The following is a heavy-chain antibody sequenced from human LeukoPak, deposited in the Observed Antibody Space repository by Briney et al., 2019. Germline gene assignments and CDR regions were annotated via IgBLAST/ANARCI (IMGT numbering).Heavy chain of an antibody. V-gene: IGHV4-59*01. CDR2: IYYSKST. D-gene: IGHD7-27*01. Sequence: PSETLSLTCTVSGGSISSYYWSWIRQPPGKGLEWIGYIYYSKSTNYNPSLKSRVTISVDTSKNQFSLKLSSVTAADTAVYYCARRVPANWDFYYYYGMDVWGQGTSVTVSS. CDR3: ARRVPANWDFYYYYGMDV. CDR1: GGSISSYY. J-gene: IGHJ6*02.